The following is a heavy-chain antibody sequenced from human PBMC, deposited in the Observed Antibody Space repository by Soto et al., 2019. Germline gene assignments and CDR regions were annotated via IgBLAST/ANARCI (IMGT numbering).Heavy chain of an antibody. J-gene: IGHJ2*01. CDR2: ISSSSTYI. CDR3: AKDRFPIMIIFGECYGDHRDLHSYPTRRTSDL. Sequence: QWVSSISSSSTYIYYADSVKGRFTISRDNAKNSLYLQMNSLRAEDTAVYYCAKDRFPIMIIFGECYGDHRDLHSYPTRRTSDL. D-gene: IGHD3-16*01. V-gene: IGHV3-21*04.